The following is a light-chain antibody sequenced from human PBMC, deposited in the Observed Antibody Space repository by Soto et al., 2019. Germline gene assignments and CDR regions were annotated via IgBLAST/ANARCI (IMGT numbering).Light chain of an antibody. CDR3: QSYDSSLSGSLV. Sequence: QSVLTQPPSVSGAPGQRVTISCTGSSSNIGAGYDVHWYQQLPGTAPKLLIYGNSNRPSGVPDRFSGSKSGTSASLAITGLQAEDEAGYYCQSYDSSLSGSLVFGGGTTLTVL. J-gene: IGLJ2*01. CDR1: SSNIGAGYD. V-gene: IGLV1-40*01. CDR2: GNS.